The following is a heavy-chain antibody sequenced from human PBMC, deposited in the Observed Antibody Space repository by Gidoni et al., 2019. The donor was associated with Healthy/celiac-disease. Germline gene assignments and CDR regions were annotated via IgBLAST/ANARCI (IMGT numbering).Heavy chain of an antibody. V-gene: IGHV3-23*01. J-gene: IGHJ4*02. Sequence: EVQLLESGGGLVQPGGSLNLSCAASGFPLSSYSMSWVRQAPGKGLEWGSAISGSGGSTYYADSVKGRFTISRDNSKNTLYLQMNSLRAEDTAVYYCAKVGGSYYYSDYWGQGTLVTVSS. D-gene: IGHD1-26*01. CDR3: AKVGGSYYYSDY. CDR1: GFPLSSYS. CDR2: ISGSGGST.